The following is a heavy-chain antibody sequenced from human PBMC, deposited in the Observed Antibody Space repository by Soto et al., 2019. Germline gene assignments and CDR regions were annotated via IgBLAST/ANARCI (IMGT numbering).Heavy chain of an antibody. J-gene: IGHJ5*02. V-gene: IGHV3-33*01. CDR1: GFTFSSYG. CDR3: ARDGSSGWYIAYNWFDP. CDR2: IWYDGSNK. D-gene: IGHD6-19*01. Sequence: GGSLRLSCAASGFTFSSYGMHWVRQAPGKGLEWVAVIWYDGSNKYYADSVKGRFTISRDNSKNTLYLQMNSLRAEDTAVYYCARDGSSGWYIAYNWFDPWGQGTLVTVSS.